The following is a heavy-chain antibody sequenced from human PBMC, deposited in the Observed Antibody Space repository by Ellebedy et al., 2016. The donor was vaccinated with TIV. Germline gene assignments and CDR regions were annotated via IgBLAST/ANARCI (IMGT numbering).Heavy chain of an antibody. CDR1: GVPISGSY. Sequence: SETLSLTCSVSGVPISGSYWSWIRLPPGKGLEWIGYVSSGGSTHYSPSVKSRVTISVDTSKSQFSLNLKSVTAADTAVYYCAPTFTERLGGSTTHWVLDYWGQGSLVTASS. D-gene: IGHD4-17*01. V-gene: IGHV4-59*01. J-gene: IGHJ4*02. CDR3: APTFTERLGGSTTHWVLDY. CDR2: VSSGGST.